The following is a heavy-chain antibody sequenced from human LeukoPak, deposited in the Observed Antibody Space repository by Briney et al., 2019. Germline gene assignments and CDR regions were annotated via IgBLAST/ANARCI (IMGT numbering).Heavy chain of an antibody. CDR1: GFIFRSYS. J-gene: IGHJ4*02. CDR3: ARDSSGSDF. D-gene: IGHD3-10*01. V-gene: IGHV3-48*02. Sequence: GGSLRLSCAASGFIFRSYSMNWVRQAPGKVLEWVSYICSSSSPIYYADSVKGRFTVSRDNAKNSLYLKMNSLRDEDPAVYYCARDSSGSDFWGQGTLVTVSS. CDR2: ICSSSSPI.